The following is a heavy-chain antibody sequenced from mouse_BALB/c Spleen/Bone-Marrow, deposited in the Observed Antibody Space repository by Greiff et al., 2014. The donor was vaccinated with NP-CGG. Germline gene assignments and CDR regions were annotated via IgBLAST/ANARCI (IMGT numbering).Heavy chain of an antibody. Sequence: QVQLQQSGAELVRPGSSVKISCKATGYAFSTYWMTWVKQRPGQGLEWIGQICPGDGDTKYNGKFKGKATLTADKSSSTAYMQLSSLTSEDSAVYFCAKVTTGFAYWGQGTLVTVSA. V-gene: IGHV1-80*01. D-gene: IGHD2-2*01. J-gene: IGHJ3*01. CDR3: AKVTTGFAY. CDR2: ICPGDGDT. CDR1: GYAFSTYW.